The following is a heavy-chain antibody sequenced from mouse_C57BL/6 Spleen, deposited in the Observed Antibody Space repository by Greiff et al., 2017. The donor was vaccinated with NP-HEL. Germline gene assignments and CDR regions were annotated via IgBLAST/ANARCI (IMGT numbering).Heavy chain of an antibody. J-gene: IGHJ4*01. D-gene: IGHD1-1*01. Sequence: EVQLQQSGPELVKPGASVKISCKASGYTFTDYYMNWVKQSHGKSLEWIGDINPNNGGTSYNQKFKGKATLTVDKSSSTAYMELRSLTSEDSAVYYCARERGSSYSYAMDYWGQGTSVTVSS. V-gene: IGHV1-26*01. CDR2: INPNNGGT. CDR1: GYTFTDYY. CDR3: ARERGSSYSYAMDY.